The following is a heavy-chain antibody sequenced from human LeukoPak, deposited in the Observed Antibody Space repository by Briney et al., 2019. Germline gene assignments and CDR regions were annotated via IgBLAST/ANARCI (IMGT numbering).Heavy chain of an antibody. CDR1: GGSISSHY. V-gene: IGHV4-59*11. CDR3: ARSPAATRFDY. Sequence: SETLSLTCTVSGGSISSHYWSWIRQPPGKGLEWIGYIYYSGSTNYNPSLKSRVTISVDTSKNQFSLKLSSVTAADTAVYYCARSPAATRFDYWGQGTLVTVSS. D-gene: IGHD6-13*01. CDR2: IYYSGST. J-gene: IGHJ4*02.